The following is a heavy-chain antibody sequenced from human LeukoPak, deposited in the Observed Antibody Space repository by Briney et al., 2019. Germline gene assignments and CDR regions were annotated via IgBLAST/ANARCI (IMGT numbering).Heavy chain of an antibody. CDR2: IYPGDSDT. D-gene: IGHD6-13*01. CDR1: GYNFTNYW. Sequence: GESLKISCKGSGYNFTNYWIGWVRQMPEKGLEWMGIIYPGDSDTRYSPSFQGQVTISADNSINTAYLQWSSLKASDTAIYYCARRHNVYSPDYWGQGTLVTVSS. CDR3: ARRHNVYSPDY. J-gene: IGHJ4*02. V-gene: IGHV5-51*01.